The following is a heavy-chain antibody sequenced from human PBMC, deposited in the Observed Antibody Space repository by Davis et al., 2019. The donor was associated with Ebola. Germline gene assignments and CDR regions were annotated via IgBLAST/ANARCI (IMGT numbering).Heavy chain of an antibody. D-gene: IGHD6-25*01. V-gene: IGHV1-46*01. CDR2: INPSGGST. CDR1: GYTFTSYY. CDR3: ASSASYYYGMDV. Sequence: AASVKVSCKASGYTFTSYYMHWVRQAPGQGLEWMGIINPSGGSTSYAQKFQDRVTITRDRSMSTAYMELSSLRSEDTAMYYCASSASYYYGMDVWGQGTTVTVSS. J-gene: IGHJ6*02.